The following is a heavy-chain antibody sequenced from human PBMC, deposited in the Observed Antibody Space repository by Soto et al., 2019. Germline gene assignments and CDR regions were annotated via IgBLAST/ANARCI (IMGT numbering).Heavy chain of an antibody. CDR2: ISGSGGST. J-gene: IGHJ4*02. D-gene: IGHD3-10*01. V-gene: IGHV3-23*01. CDR3: ARDGGYGSGSREDY. Sequence: EVQLLESGGGLVQPGGSLRLSCAASGFTFSSYAMSWVRQAPGKGLEWVSGISGSGGSTYYADSVKGRFTISRDNSKNTLYLQMNSLRAEDTAVYYCARDGGYGSGSREDYWGQGTLVTVSS. CDR1: GFTFSSYA.